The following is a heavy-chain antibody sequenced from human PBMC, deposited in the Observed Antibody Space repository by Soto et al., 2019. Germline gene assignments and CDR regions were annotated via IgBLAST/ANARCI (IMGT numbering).Heavy chain of an antibody. D-gene: IGHD6-13*01. J-gene: IGHJ6*02. V-gene: IGHV1-8*01. Sequence: ASVTVSCKASGYTFTSYDVNWVRQATGQGLEWMGWMNPNSGNTGYAQKFQGRVTMTRNTSISTAYMELSSLRSEDTAVYYCAREGYSSSWYLGYYYYGMDVWGQGTTVTVSS. CDR1: GYTFTSYD. CDR3: AREGYSSSWYLGYYYYGMDV. CDR2: MNPNSGNT.